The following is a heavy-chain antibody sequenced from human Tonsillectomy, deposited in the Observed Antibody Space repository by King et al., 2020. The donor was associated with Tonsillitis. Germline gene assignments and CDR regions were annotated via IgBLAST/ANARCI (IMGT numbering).Heavy chain of an antibody. J-gene: IGHJ4*02. CDR1: GGSISRGDDF. CDR3: AGSGATFDS. D-gene: IGHD2-15*01. CDR2: ISYTGST. V-gene: IGHV4-31*03. Sequence: QLQESGPGLVKPSQTLSLTCTVSGGSISRGDDFWSWIRQHPGKGLEWIAYISYTGSTYYKPSLKSRVTISVETSKNQFSLRLTSVSAADTAVYYCAGSGATFDSWGQGTLVTVSS.